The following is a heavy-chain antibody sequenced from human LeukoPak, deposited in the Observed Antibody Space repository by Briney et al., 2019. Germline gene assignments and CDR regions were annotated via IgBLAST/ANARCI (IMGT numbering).Heavy chain of an antibody. Sequence: PSQTLSLTCTVSGGSISSGGYYWSWIRQHPGKGLEWIGYIYYSGSTYYNPSLKSRVTISVDTSKNQFSLKLSSVTAADTAVYYCARTYGDYLRDDAFDIWGQGTVVTVSS. D-gene: IGHD4-17*01. J-gene: IGHJ3*02. CDR1: GGSISSGGYY. CDR3: ARTYGDYLRDDAFDI. CDR2: IYYSGST. V-gene: IGHV4-31*03.